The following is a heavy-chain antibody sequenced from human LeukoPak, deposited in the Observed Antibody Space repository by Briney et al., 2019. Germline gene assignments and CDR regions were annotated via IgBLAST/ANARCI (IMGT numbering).Heavy chain of an antibody. CDR2: IYHSGST. V-gene: IGHV4-30-2*01. CDR3: ASGSGRYCSSTSCYEGDATGMLFDY. D-gene: IGHD2-2*01. Sequence: SETLSLTCTVSGGSISSGGYYWSWIRQPPGKGLEWIGYIYHSGSTYYNPSLKSRVTISVDRSKNQFSLKLSSVTAADTAVYYCASGSGRYCSSTSCYEGDATGMLFDYWGQGTLVTVSS. J-gene: IGHJ4*02. CDR1: GGSISSGGYY.